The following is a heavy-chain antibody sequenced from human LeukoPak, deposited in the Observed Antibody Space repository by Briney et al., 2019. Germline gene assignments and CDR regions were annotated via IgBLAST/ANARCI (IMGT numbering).Heavy chain of an antibody. J-gene: IGHJ3*02. Sequence: GRSLRLSCAASGFTFSSYAMHWVRQAPGKGLEWVAVISYDGSNKYYADSVKGRFTISRDNSKNTLYLQMNSLRAEDTAVYYCARGYCSSTSCYIGGAFDIWGQGTMVTVSS. V-gene: IGHV3-30-3*01. CDR2: ISYDGSNK. CDR1: GFTFSSYA. D-gene: IGHD2-2*02. CDR3: ARGYCSSTSCYIGGAFDI.